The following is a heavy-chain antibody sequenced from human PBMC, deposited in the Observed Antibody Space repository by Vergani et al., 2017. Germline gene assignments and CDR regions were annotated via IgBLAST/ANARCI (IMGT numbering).Heavy chain of an antibody. J-gene: IGHJ4*02. CDR2: IYHSGST. CDR3: ARRTFLAAAGSGTYFDY. V-gene: IGHV4-4*02. CDR1: GGSISSSNW. D-gene: IGHD6-13*01. Sequence: QVQLPESGPGLVKPSGTLSLTCAVSGGSISSSNWWSWVRQPPGKGLEWIGEIYHSGSTNYNPSLKSRVTISVDKSKNQFSLKLSSVTAADTAVYYCARRTFLAAAGSGTYFDYWGQGTLVTVSS.